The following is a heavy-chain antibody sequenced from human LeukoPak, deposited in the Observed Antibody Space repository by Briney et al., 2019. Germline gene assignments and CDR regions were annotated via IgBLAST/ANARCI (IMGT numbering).Heavy chain of an antibody. D-gene: IGHD3-3*01. J-gene: IGHJ4*02. V-gene: IGHV3-73*01. Sequence: GGSLRLSCAASGFTFSGSAMHWVRQASGKGLEWVGRIRSKANSYATAYAASVKGRFTISRDDSKNTAYLQMNSLKTEDTAVYYCARASDFWTNAKFDYWGQGTLVTVSS. CDR1: GFTFSGSA. CDR3: ARASDFWTNAKFDY. CDR2: IRSKANSYAT.